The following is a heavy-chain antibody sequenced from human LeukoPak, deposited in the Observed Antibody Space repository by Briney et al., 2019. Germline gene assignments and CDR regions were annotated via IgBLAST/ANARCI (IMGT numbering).Heavy chain of an antibody. V-gene: IGHV3-21*01. Sequence: PGGSLRLSCAASGFTFSDHYMDWVRQAPGKGLEWVSSISSSSSYIYYADSVKGRFTISRDNAKNSLYLQMNNLRAEDTAVYYCARGDRDLYCSSTSCYPVLGGQGTLVTVSS. J-gene: IGHJ4*02. CDR3: ARGDRDLYCSSTSCYPVL. CDR1: GFTFSDHY. D-gene: IGHD2-2*01. CDR2: ISSSSSYI.